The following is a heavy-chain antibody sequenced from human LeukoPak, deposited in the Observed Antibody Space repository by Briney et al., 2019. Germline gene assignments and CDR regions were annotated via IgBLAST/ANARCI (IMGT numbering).Heavy chain of an antibody. CDR1: GDSVSSNSAT. J-gene: IGHJ3*02. Sequence: SQTLSLTFAISGDSVSSNSATWNWIRQSPARGLEWLGRTYYRSKWYNDYAVSVKSRITINPDTSKNQFSLQLNSVTAEDTAVYYCARVGHPWGIEDAFDIWGQGTMVTVSS. V-gene: IGHV6-1*01. CDR2: TYYRSKWYN. CDR3: ARVGHPWGIEDAFDI. D-gene: IGHD3-16*01.